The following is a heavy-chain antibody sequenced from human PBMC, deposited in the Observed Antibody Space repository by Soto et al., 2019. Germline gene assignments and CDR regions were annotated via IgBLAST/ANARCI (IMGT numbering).Heavy chain of an antibody. Sequence: QVQLVESGGGVVQPGRSLRLSCAASGFTFSSYGMHWVRPAPGKGLEWVAVIWYDGSNKYYADSVKGRFTISRDNSKNTLYLQMNSLRSEDTAVYYCARERTTDGTSGYYYMYVWGKGTTVTVSS. CDR2: IWYDGSNK. CDR1: GFTFSSYG. J-gene: IGHJ6*03. CDR3: ARERTTDGTSGYYYMYV. D-gene: IGHD4-17*01. V-gene: IGHV3-33*01.